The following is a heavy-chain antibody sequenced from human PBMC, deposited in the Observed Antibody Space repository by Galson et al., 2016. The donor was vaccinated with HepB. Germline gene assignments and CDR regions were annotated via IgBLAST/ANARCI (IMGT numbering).Heavy chain of an antibody. J-gene: IGHJ3*02. Sequence: PALVKPTQTLTLTCAFSGFSLSTGGVGVGWIRQPPGKALEWLALLYWNDHKRYSPSLQIRLTITKDTSKKQVVLTMTNMDPVDTATYFCALTGSYQASDGFDIWGQGTMVTVSS. CDR3: ALTGSYQASDGFDI. D-gene: IGHD1-26*01. V-gene: IGHV2-5*01. CDR1: GFSLSTGGVG. CDR2: LYWNDHK.